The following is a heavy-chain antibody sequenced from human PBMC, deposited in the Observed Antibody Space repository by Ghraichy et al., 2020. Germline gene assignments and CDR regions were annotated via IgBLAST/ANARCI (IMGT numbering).Heavy chain of an antibody. CDR1: GGSISSGGFH. D-gene: IGHD2-15*01. CDR3: ARGLGYCSGGRCYSYHGMDV. CDR2: CFSSGNT. V-gene: IGHV4-31*11. J-gene: IGHJ6*02. Sequence: LRLSCAVSGGSISSGGFHWSWIRQHPGKGLELIGGCFSSGNTYYNPSLKSRLVISMDTSTNHLSLKMSSVTAADTAVYYCARGLGYCSGGRCYSYHGMDVWGQGTTGTVFS.